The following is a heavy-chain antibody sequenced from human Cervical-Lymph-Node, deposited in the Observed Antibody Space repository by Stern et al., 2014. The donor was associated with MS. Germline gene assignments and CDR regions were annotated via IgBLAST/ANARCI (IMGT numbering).Heavy chain of an antibody. CDR2: LSSSGSTT. D-gene: IGHD1-14*01. Sequence: EVQLVQSGGDLVQPGGSLTLSCAASGFSLNNYAVSWVRQAPGQGLEWVSALSSSGSTTYYTDSVKGRFTISRDTSKNTLFLQMNSLRAEDTAIYYCVKPIASNRYYFDSWGQGTLVTVSS. V-gene: IGHV3-23*04. CDR1: GFSLNNYA. CDR3: VKPIASNRYYFDS. J-gene: IGHJ4*02.